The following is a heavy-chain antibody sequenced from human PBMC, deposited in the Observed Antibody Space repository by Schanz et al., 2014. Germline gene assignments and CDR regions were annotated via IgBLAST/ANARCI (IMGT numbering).Heavy chain of an antibody. J-gene: IGHJ5*02. D-gene: IGHD3-9*01. V-gene: IGHV3-23*04. Sequence: EVHLVESGGGLVQPGGSLRLSCTASGFTFSSYSMNWVRQAPGKGLEWVSVIGVDGTTTYYADSVKGRFTISRDNSKNTLYLQMNSLRAEDTAVYYCAKAADWPVTRFDPWGQGTLVTVSS. CDR3: AKAADWPVTRFDP. CDR1: GFTFSSYS. CDR2: IGVDGTTT.